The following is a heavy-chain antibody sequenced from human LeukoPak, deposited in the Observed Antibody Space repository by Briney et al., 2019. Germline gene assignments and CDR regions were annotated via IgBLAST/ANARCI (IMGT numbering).Heavy chain of an antibody. CDR1: GFTFSSYA. CDR3: ARDLGTTSFDY. J-gene: IGHJ4*02. Sequence: GRSLRLSCAASGFTFSSYAMHWVRQAPGKGLEWVAVISYDGSNKYYADSVKGRFTISRDNSKNTLYLQMNSLRAEDTAAYYCARDLGTTSFDYWGQGTLVTVSS. CDR2: ISYDGSNK. D-gene: IGHD1-1*01. V-gene: IGHV3-30-3*01.